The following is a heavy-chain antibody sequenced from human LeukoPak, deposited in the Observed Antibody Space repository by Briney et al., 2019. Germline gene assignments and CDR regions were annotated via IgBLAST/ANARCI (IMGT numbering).Heavy chain of an antibody. CDR1: GFTFSSYA. Sequence: GGSLRLSCAASGFTFSSYAMSWVRQGPGKGLEWVSAISGSGGSTYYADSVKGRFTISRDNSKNTLYLQMDSLRAEDTAVYYCAKDERGYSYGLFDYWGQGTLVTVSS. D-gene: IGHD5-18*01. J-gene: IGHJ4*02. CDR2: ISGSGGST. CDR3: AKDERGYSYGLFDY. V-gene: IGHV3-23*01.